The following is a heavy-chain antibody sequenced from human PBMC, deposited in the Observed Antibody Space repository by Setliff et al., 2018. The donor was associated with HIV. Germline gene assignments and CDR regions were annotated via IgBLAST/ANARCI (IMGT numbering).Heavy chain of an antibody. CDR3: ARAAAGNTGPFDL. D-gene: IGHD4-17*01. CDR2: VSSRGDT. Sequence: SETLSLTCTVSGGSFSHYYWSWIRQPAGKGLEWIGRVSSRGDTNYNPSLKSRVTMSVDTSKNQFSLKLTSVTASDTAVYYCARAAAGNTGPFDLWGQGSPVTVSS. V-gene: IGHV4-4*07. J-gene: IGHJ4*02. CDR1: GGSFSHYY.